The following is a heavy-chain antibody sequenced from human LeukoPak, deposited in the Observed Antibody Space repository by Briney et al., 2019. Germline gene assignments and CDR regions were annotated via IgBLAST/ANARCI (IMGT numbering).Heavy chain of an antibody. CDR3: ARNGNPTYYYDSSGPHFDY. CDR1: GYTFTGYY. D-gene: IGHD3-22*01. J-gene: IGHJ4*02. V-gene: IGHV1-2*02. CDR2: NNPNSGGT. Sequence: ASVKVSCKASGYTFTGYYMHWVRQAPGQGLEWMGWNNPNSGGTNYAQKFQGRVTMTRDTSISAAYMELSRLRPDDTAVYYCARNGNPTYYYDSSGPHFDYWGQGTLVTVSS.